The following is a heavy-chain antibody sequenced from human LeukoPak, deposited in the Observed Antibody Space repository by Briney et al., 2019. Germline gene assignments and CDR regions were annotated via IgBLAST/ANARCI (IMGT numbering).Heavy chain of an antibody. Sequence: SETLSLTCTVSGGSISSNYWSWIRQPPGTGLEWIGYIYYSGSTNYNPSLKSRVTISVDTSKNQFSLKLSSVTAADTAVYYCARGWQQLAYFYYWGQGTLVTVSS. CDR2: IYYSGST. CDR3: ARGWQQLAYFYY. CDR1: GGSISSNY. J-gene: IGHJ4*02. D-gene: IGHD6-13*01. V-gene: IGHV4-59*01.